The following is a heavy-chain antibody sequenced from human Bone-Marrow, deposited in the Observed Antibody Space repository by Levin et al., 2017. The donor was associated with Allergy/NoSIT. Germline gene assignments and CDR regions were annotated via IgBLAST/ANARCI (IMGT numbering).Heavy chain of an antibody. CDR2: IYSGGST. CDR1: GFTVSSNY. J-gene: IGHJ4*02. D-gene: IGHD2-21*02. Sequence: GGSLRLSCAASGFTVSSNYMSWVRQAPGKGLEWVSVIYSGGSTYYADSVKGRFTISRDNSKNTLYLQMNSLRAEDTAVYYCARAAAYCGGDCLGGFDYWGQGTLVTVSS. CDR3: ARAAAYCGGDCLGGFDY. V-gene: IGHV3-53*01.